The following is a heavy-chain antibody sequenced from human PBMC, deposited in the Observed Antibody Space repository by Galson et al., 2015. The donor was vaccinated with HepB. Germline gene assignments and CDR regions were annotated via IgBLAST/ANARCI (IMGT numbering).Heavy chain of an antibody. J-gene: IGHJ4*02. CDR2: ISGSGGST. CDR1: GFTFSSYA. D-gene: IGHD3-3*01. CDR3: AKASGITIFGVVIIREIDY. V-gene: IGHV3-23*01. Sequence: SLRLSCAASGFTFSSYAMSWVRQAPGKGLEWVSAISGSGGSTYYADSVKGRFTISRDNSKNTLYLQMNSLRAEDTAVYYCAKASGITIFGVVIIREIDYWGQGTLVTVSS.